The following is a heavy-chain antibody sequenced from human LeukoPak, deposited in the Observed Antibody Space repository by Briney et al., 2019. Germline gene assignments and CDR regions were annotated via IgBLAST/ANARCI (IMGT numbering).Heavy chain of an antibody. Sequence: GGSLRLSCAASGFTFSSYAMHWVRQAPGKGRDWVAVISYDGSNKYYADSVKGRFTISRDNSMNTLYMQMNSLRPEDTAVYYCARERGYSGYDLGHFDYWGQGTLVTVSS. D-gene: IGHD5-12*01. CDR3: ARERGYSGYDLGHFDY. CDR1: GFTFSSYA. V-gene: IGHV3-30-3*01. J-gene: IGHJ4*02. CDR2: ISYDGSNK.